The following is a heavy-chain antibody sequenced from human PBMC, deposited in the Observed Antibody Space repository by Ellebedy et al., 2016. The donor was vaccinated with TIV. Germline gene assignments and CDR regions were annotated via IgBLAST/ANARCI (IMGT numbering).Heavy chain of an antibody. CDR2: IGTAADT. D-gene: IGHD2-2*01. CDR1: GFTFSTYD. CDR3: ARGYCLSTTCSDQNRRAYGMDV. Sequence: PGGSLRLSCAASGFTFSTYDMHWVRQTTGKGLEWVSAIGTAADTFYSGSVKGRFTISRENAKNSLYLQMDSLRAGDKAVYYCARGYCLSTTCSDQNRRAYGMDVWGQGTTVIVSS. V-gene: IGHV3-13*01. J-gene: IGHJ6*02.